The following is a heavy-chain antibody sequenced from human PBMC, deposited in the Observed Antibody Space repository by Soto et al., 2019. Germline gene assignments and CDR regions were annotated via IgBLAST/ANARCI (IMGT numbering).Heavy chain of an antibody. J-gene: IGHJ6*02. Sequence: EVQLVESGGGLVKPGWSLRLSCAASGFTFSNAWMSWVRQAPGKGLEWVGRIKSKTDGGTTDYAAPVKGRFTISRDDSKNTLYLQMNSLKTGDTAVYYCTTGRSWSPLDGMDVGGQGTTVTVSS. CDR3: TTGRSWSPLDGMDV. D-gene: IGHD6-13*01. V-gene: IGHV3-15*01. CDR1: GFTFSNAW. CDR2: IKSKTDGGTT.